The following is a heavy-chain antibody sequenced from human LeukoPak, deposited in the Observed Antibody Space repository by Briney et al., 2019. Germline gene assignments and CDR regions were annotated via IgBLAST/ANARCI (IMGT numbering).Heavy chain of an antibody. Sequence: GGSLRLSCAASGFTFSSYSMNWVRQAPGKGLEWVSYISSSSTIYYADSVTGRFTISRDNSNNTLYLQMNNLRTEDTAVYYCAKVCDRSTSCYSTRYYYYMDVWGKGTTVTVSS. CDR2: ISSSSTI. D-gene: IGHD2-2*01. CDR3: AKVCDRSTSCYSTRYYYYMDV. CDR1: GFTFSSYS. J-gene: IGHJ6*03. V-gene: IGHV3-48*01.